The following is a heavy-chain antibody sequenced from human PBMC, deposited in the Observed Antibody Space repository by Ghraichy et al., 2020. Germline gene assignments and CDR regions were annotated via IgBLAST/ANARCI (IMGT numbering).Heavy chain of an antibody. CDR3: ARVSDGDPFRYFDL. CDR2: IYYSGST. D-gene: IGHD4-17*01. J-gene: IGHJ2*01. CDR1: GGSISSYY. V-gene: IGHV4-59*01. Sequence: SETLSLTCTVSGGSISSYYWSWIRQPPGKGLEWIGYIYYSGSTNYNPSLKSRVTISVDTSKNHFSLNLSSVTASDTAVYYCARVSDGDPFRYFDLWGRGSLVTVSS.